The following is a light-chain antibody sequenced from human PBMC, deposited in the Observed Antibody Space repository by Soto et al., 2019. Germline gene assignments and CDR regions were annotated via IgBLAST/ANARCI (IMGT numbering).Light chain of an antibody. J-gene: IGKJ5*01. Sequence: DIHIAQSPSTLSASVGDRLTITCRASQGIDTSLAWYQQKPGKAPKLLIYAASNFQSGVPSRFSGSGSGTHFTLTISSLQPEDFATYYCQQLHGYPITFGQGTRLEIK. V-gene: IGKV1-9*01. CDR1: QGIDTS. CDR3: QQLHGYPIT. CDR2: AAS.